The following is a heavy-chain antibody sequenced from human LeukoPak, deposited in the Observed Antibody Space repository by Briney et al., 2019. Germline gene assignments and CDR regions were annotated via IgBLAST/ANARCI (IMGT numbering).Heavy chain of an antibody. CDR3: ASYLYWWSDLGF. D-gene: IGHD2-8*02. Sequence: GGSLRLSCAASGFTFNSFAMNWVRQAPGRGLEWVSGIGGGGDGTFYADSVKGRFTISRDNANNSLYLQMNSLRVEDTAVYFCASYLYWWSDLGFWGQGTLVTVSS. CDR1: GFTFNSFA. CDR2: IGGGGDGT. V-gene: IGHV3-23*01. J-gene: IGHJ4*02.